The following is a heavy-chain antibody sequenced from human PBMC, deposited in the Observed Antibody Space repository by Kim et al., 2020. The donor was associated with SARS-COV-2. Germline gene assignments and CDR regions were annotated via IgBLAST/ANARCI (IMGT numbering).Heavy chain of an antibody. D-gene: IGHD1-26*01. Sequence: EKAASVKGRFTISRDDSKSIAYRQMNSLKAEDTAVYYCAGVDWELGLIDYWGQGTLVTVSS. CDR3: AGVDWELGLIDY. V-gene: IGHV3-49*02. J-gene: IGHJ4*02.